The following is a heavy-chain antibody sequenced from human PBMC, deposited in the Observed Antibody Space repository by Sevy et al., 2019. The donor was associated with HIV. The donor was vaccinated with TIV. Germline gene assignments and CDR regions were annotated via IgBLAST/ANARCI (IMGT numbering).Heavy chain of an antibody. V-gene: IGHV4-59*01. Sequence: SETLSLTCTVSGGSISSYYWSWIRQPPGKGLEWIGYIYYSGGTNYNPSLKSRVTISVDTSKNQFSLKLSSVTAADTAVYYCAADRYYDFWSGYFSAYGMDVWGQGTTVTVSS. D-gene: IGHD3-3*01. CDR3: AADRYYDFWSGYFSAYGMDV. J-gene: IGHJ6*02. CDR2: IYYSGGT. CDR1: GGSISSYY.